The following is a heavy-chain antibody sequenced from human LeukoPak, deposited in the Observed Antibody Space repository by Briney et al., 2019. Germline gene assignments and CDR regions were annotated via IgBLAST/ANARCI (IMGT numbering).Heavy chain of an antibody. J-gene: IGHJ4*02. Sequence: SETLSLTCTVSGGSIRSSSHYWGWIRQPPGEGLEWIGIIYHSGTTYCNASLKSRVTISIDTSKNQFSLKVTSVTAADTAVYYCARAVGYYFDSSGPSKAFDYWGQGTLVTVSS. CDR3: ARAVGYYFDSSGPSKAFDY. V-gene: IGHV4-39*07. D-gene: IGHD3-22*01. CDR2: IYHSGTT. CDR1: GGSIRSSSHY.